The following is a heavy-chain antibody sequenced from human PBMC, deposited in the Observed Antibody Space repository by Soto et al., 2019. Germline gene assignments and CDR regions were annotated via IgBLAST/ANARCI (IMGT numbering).Heavy chain of an antibody. Sequence: SLRLSCAASGFTFSSYSMNWVRQAPGKGLEWVSYISSSSSTIYYADSVKGRFTISRDNAKHSLYLQMNSLRDEDTAVYYCAREQNDYGDYDGWGYYYYGMDVWGQGTTVTVSS. CDR2: ISSSSSTI. CDR1: GFTFSSYS. D-gene: IGHD4-17*01. V-gene: IGHV3-48*02. CDR3: AREQNDYGDYDGWGYYYYGMDV. J-gene: IGHJ6*02.